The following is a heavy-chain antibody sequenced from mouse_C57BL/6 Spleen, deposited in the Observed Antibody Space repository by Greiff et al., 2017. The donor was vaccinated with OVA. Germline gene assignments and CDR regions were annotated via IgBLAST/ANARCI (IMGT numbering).Heavy chain of an antibody. CDR1: GYTFTSYW. CDR2: IHPNSGST. J-gene: IGHJ2*01. V-gene: IGHV1-64*01. Sequence: QVQLQQPGAELVKPGASVKLSCKASGYTFTSYWMHWVKQRPGQGLEWIGMIHPNSGSTNYNEKFKSKATLTVDKSSSTAYMQLSSLTSEDSAVYYGARSMRGTTVVEGGYWGQGTTLTVSS. CDR3: ARSMRGTTVVEGGY. D-gene: IGHD1-1*01.